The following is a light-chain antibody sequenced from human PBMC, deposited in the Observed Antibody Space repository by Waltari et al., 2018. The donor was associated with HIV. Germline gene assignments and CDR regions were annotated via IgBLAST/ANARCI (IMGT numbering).Light chain of an antibody. V-gene: IGLV8-61*01. Sequence: QAVVTQEPSFSVSPGGTVTLTCGLSSGSVSTPYYPSWYHQTPGQPPRTLISITSTRSSGVPDRVAGSILGNKASFTMTGAQADEEGDYYCVVYIGSGIPWVSGGGTKLTVL. CDR3: VVYIGSGIPWV. CDR1: SGSVSTPYY. J-gene: IGLJ3*02. CDR2: ITS.